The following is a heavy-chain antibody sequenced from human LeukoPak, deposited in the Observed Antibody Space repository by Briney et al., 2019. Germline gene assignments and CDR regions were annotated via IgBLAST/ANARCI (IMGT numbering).Heavy chain of an antibody. D-gene: IGHD3-22*01. CDR2: IRSSPNGATT. CDR3: TRNYNTQDFDY. J-gene: IGHJ4*02. V-gene: IGHV3-49*04. Sequence: GGSLRLSCRTSGFTFAVFAINWVRQAPGKGLEWVGLIRSSPNGATTEYGASVKGRFTISRADSRNIAYLQMNSLKTEDTAVYYCTRNYNTQDFDYWGQGILVTVSS. CDR1: GFTFAVFA.